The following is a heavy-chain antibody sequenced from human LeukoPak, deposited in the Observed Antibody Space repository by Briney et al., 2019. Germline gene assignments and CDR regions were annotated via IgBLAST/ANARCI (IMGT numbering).Heavy chain of an antibody. V-gene: IGHV3-21*01. CDR2: ISSSSSYI. J-gene: IGHJ6*02. CDR3: ARSAAPRFYYYGMDV. Sequence: GGSLRLSCAASGFTFSSYSMNWVRQAPGKGLEWVSAISSSSSYIYYPDSVKGRFTISRDNAKNSLYLQMNSLRAEDTAVYYCARSAAPRFYYYGMDVWGQGTTVTVSS. D-gene: IGHD3-3*01. CDR1: GFTFSSYS.